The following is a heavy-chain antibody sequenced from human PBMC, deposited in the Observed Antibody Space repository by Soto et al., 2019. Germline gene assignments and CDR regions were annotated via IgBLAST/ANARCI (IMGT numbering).Heavy chain of an antibody. Sequence: EVLLLESGGGLVQPGGSLRLSCAASGFTFSNYDMGCVRQAPGKGLELVSFISGSGSGPYYADSVKGLFTISRDNAENTLYLQMNSLRVEDTAVYYCAKLQSWRALDYWGQGTLVIVSS. CDR1: GFTFSNYD. CDR3: AKLQSWRALDY. D-gene: IGHD6-13*01. J-gene: IGHJ4*02. V-gene: IGHV3-23*01. CDR2: ISGSGSGP.